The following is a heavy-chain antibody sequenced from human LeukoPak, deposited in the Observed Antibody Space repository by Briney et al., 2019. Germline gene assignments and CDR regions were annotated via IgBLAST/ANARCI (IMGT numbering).Heavy chain of an antibody. Sequence: ASVKVSCKASGYTFTSYDINWVRQATGQGLEWMGWMNPNSGNTGYAQKFQGRVTMTRNTSISTAYMELSSLRSEDTAVYYCARTPLSSSWLYRTYYYYGMDVWGQGTTVTVSS. V-gene: IGHV1-8*01. CDR2: MNPNSGNT. CDR1: GYTFTSYD. D-gene: IGHD6-13*01. CDR3: ARTPLSSSWLYRTYYYYGMDV. J-gene: IGHJ6*02.